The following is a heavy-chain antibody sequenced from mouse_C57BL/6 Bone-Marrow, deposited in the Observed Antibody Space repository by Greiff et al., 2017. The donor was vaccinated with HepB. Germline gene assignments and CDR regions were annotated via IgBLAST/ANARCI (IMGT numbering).Heavy chain of an antibody. CDR3: ARLIYYYGSSYEDAMDY. V-gene: IGHV5-15*01. CDR2: ISNLAYSI. J-gene: IGHJ4*01. CDR1: GFTFSDYG. D-gene: IGHD1-1*01. Sequence: EVQLQESGGGLVQPGGSLKLSCAASGFTFSDYGMAWVRQAPRKGPEWVAFISNLAYSIYYADTVTGRFTISRENAKNTLYLEMSSLRSEDTAMYYCARLIYYYGSSYEDAMDYWGQGTSVTVSS.